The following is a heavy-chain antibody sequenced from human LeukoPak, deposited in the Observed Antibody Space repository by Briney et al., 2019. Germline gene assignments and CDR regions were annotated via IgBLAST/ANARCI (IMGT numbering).Heavy chain of an antibody. CDR2: IGTAGDT. V-gene: IGHV3-13*01. Sequence: RSGGSLRLSCAASGFTFSSYDMHWVRQATGRSLEWVSGIGTAGDTYYPGSVKGRFTISRENAKNSLYLQMNSLRAGDTAVYYCARGRDCSGGNRYPPRYYYYYMDVWGKGTTVTVSS. CDR1: GFTFSSYD. CDR3: ARGRDCSGGNRYPPRYYYYYMDV. J-gene: IGHJ6*03. D-gene: IGHD2-15*01.